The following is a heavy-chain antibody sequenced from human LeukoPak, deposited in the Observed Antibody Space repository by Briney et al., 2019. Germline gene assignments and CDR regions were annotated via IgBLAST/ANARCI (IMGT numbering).Heavy chain of an antibody. V-gene: IGHV2-5*02. Sequence: SGPTLVNPTQTLTLTCTFSGFSLRTTGVGVGWVRQPPGKALEWLALIYWDDNKLYSPSLRSRVTITKDTSKNQVVLTVTNMAPVDTATYYCAHYGDYRFLYYFDHWGQGALVTVSS. CDR2: IYWDDNK. CDR3: AHYGDYRFLYYFDH. D-gene: IGHD4-17*01. CDR1: GFSLRTTGVG. J-gene: IGHJ4*02.